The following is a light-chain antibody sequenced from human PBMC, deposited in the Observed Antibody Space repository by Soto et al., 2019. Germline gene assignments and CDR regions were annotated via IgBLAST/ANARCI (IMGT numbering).Light chain of an antibody. CDR3: QQYHDWPRT. Sequence: EIVMTQSPAALSVSPGERATLSCRASQSVSVNLAWYQQRPGQAPRLLIYVASIRATGIPARFSGSESRTEFTLTISSVRSEDCAVYYCQQYHDWPRTFGQGTKVDIK. V-gene: IGKV3-15*01. CDR2: VAS. CDR1: QSVSVN. J-gene: IGKJ1*01.